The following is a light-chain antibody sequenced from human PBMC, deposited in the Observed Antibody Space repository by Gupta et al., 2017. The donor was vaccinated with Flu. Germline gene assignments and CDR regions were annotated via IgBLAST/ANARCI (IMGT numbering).Light chain of an antibody. J-gene: IGKJ5*01. CDR1: QSVSSY. Sequence: EIVLTQSPATLSLSPGERATLSCRASQSVSSYLAWYQQKPGQAPRLLIYDASNRATGIPDFTLTISSLEPEDFAVYYCQQRSNWRPTFGQGTRLEIK. CDR3: QQRSNWRPT. CDR2: DAS. V-gene: IGKV3-11*01.